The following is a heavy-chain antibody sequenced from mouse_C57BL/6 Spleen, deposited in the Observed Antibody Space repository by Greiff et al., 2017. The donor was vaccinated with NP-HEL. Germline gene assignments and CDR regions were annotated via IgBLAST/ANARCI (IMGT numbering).Heavy chain of an antibody. CDR3: ARSPFITTVVATQGDY. Sequence: QVQLQQPGAELVKPGASVKMSCKASGYTFTSYWITWVKQRPGQGLEWIGDIYPGSGSTNYNEKFKSKATLTVDTSSSTAYMQLSSLTSEDSAVYYCARSPFITTVVATQGDYWGQGTTLTVSS. D-gene: IGHD1-1*01. CDR1: GYTFTSYW. J-gene: IGHJ2*01. CDR2: IYPGSGST. V-gene: IGHV1-55*01.